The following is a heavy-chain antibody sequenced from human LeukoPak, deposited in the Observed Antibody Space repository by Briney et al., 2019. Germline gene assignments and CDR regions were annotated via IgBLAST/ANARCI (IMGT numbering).Heavy chain of an antibody. CDR2: IDAGNGNT. J-gene: IGHJ3*02. Sequence: ASVKVSCKASGYTFTSYAMHWVRQAPGQRLEWMGWIDAGNGNTKYSQEFQGRVTITRDTSASTAYMELSSLRSEDVAVYYCACPYSSSGAFDIWGQGTMVTVSS. D-gene: IGHD6-6*01. V-gene: IGHV1-3*03. CDR1: GYTFTSYA. CDR3: ACPYSSSGAFDI.